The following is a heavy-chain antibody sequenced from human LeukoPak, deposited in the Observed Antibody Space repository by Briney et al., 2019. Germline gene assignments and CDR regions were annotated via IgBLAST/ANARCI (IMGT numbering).Heavy chain of an antibody. CDR3: ATGVRGATSFDY. J-gene: IGHJ4*02. V-gene: IGHV5-51*07. D-gene: IGHD1-26*01. Sequence: GESLKISCKGSGFSFTSYWIAWVHQMPGKGLEWMGIIFPGDPDTRYSPSFQGQVTISADKSISTAYLQWSSLRASDTAMYYCATGVRGATSFDYWGQGTLVTVSS. CDR1: GFSFTSYW. CDR2: IFPGDPDT.